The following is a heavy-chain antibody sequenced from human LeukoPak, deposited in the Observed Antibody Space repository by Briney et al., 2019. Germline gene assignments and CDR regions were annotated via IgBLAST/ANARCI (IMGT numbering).Heavy chain of an antibody. J-gene: IGHJ4*02. CDR3: ARTGSSGYLTLDY. V-gene: IGHV3-48*01. Sequence: GGSLRLSCAASGFTFSSYSMNWVRQAPGKGLEWISYITTSGGAKNYADSVKGRFTISRDNAENSLYLQMSGLRAEDTAVYYCARTGSSGYLTLDYWGQGTLVTVSS. D-gene: IGHD3-22*01. CDR2: ITTSGGAK. CDR1: GFTFSSYS.